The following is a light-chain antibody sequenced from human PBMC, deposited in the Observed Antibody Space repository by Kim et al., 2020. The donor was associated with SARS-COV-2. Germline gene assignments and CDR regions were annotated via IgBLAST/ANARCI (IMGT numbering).Light chain of an antibody. CDR2: KAS. CDR3: QQYNSYSQS. V-gene: IGKV1-5*03. J-gene: IGKJ2*03. Sequence: SASVGDRVTITCRASQSISSWLSWYQQKPEKAPTLLIYKASSLESGVPSRFSGSGSGTEFTLTISSLQPDDFAAYYCQQYNSYSQSFGQGTKLEI. CDR1: QSISSW.